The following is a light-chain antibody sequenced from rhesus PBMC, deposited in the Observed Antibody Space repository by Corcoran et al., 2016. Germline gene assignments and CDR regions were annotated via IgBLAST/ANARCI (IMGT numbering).Light chain of an antibody. Sequence: DIQMTQSPSSLSASVGDRVTITCQASQGISSWLAWYQQKPGKAPKLLIYAASRLQSGVPSRFSGIGSGNNFTLTISSLQPEDLATYDCQQHNCYPPTFGQGTKVEIK. CDR1: QGISSW. V-gene: IGKV1-33*02. CDR2: AAS. J-gene: IGKJ1*01. CDR3: QQHNCYPPT.